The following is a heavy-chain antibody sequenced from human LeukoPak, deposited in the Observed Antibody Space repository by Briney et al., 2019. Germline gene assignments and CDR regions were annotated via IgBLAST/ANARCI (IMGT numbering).Heavy chain of an antibody. J-gene: IGHJ6*03. CDR3: ATFLEASGSYYYYYMDV. CDR1: NAFITSGSYY. V-gene: IGHV4-61*09. Sequence: SETLSLTCTVSNAFITSGSYYWTWIRQSAGKGLEWIGHIYTNGSTTYNPSLESRVTVSVDTSKNQFSLKLTSVTAADTAVYYCATFLEASGSYYYYYMDVWGKGTTVTVSS. D-gene: IGHD3-10*01. CDR2: IYTNGST.